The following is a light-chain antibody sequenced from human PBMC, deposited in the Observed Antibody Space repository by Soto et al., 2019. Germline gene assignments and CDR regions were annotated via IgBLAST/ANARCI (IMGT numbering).Light chain of an antibody. CDR3: QQYNSYSSYT. CDR2: DAS. V-gene: IGKV1-5*01. J-gene: IGKJ2*01. Sequence: IQMTQSPSTLSASVEDRVTITCRASQSISSWLAWYQQKPGKAPKLLIYDASSLESGVPSRFSGSGSGTEFTLTISSLQPDDFATYYCQQYNSYSSYTFGQGTKLEIK. CDR1: QSISSW.